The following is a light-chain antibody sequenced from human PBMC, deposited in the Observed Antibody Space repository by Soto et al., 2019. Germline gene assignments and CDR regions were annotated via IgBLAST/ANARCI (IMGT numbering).Light chain of an antibody. J-gene: IGLJ2*01. CDR3: SSYTSAFTLV. CDR1: SSDVGFHNY. Sequence: QSALTQPASVSGSPGQSITISCTGSSSDVGFHNYVAWYQQRPGEVPKLIISEATNRPSGVSGRFSGSKSGNTASLTVAGLQAEDEGHYYCSSYTSAFTLVFGVGTKLTVL. V-gene: IGLV2-14*01. CDR2: EAT.